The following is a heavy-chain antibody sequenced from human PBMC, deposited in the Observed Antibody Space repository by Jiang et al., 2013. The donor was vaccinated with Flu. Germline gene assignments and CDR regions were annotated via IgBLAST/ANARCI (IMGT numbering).Heavy chain of an antibody. V-gene: IGHV4-39*07. CDR3: ARLYPYSNYVWTPPPRQYYFDY. J-gene: IGHJ4*02. CDR2: IYYSGST. D-gene: IGHD4-11*01. Sequence: GSGLVKPSETLSLTCTVSGGSISNSSYYWGWIRQPPGKGLEWIGNIYYSGSTNYNPSLKSRVTISVDTSKNQFSLKLSSVTAADTAVYYCARLYPYSNYVWTPPPRQYYFDYWGQGTLVTVS. CDR1: GGSISNSSYY.